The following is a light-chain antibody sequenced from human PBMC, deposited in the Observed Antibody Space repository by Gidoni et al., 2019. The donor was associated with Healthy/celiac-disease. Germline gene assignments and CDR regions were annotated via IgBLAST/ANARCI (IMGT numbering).Light chain of an antibody. CDR1: QSVLYSSNNKNY. J-gene: IGKJ2*01. V-gene: IGKV4-1*01. Sequence: DIVMTQSPDPLAVSLGERATINCKSSQSVLYSSNNKNYLAWYQQKPGQPPKLLIYWASTRESGVPDRFSGSGSGTDFTLTISSLHAEDVAVYYCQQYYSTPYTFGQGTKLEIK. CDR3: QQYYSTPYT. CDR2: WAS.